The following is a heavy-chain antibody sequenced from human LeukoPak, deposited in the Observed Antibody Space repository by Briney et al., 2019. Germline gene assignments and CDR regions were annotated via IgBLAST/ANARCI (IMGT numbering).Heavy chain of an antibody. Sequence: GGSLRLSCAASGFTFSSYEMNWVRQAPGKGLEWVSYIRSGGSTIYYADSVKGRFTISRDNAKNSLYLQMNSLRAEDTAVYYCARVRGYYYDSSGYFVDYWGQGTLVTVSS. D-gene: IGHD3-22*01. CDR3: ARVRGYYYDSSGYFVDY. CDR1: GFTFSSYE. V-gene: IGHV3-48*03. CDR2: IRSGGSTI. J-gene: IGHJ4*02.